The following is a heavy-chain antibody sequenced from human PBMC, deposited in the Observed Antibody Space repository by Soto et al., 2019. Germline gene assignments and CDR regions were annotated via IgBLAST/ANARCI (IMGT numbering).Heavy chain of an antibody. D-gene: IGHD3-22*01. CDR1: GSTFSSDS. Sequence: EVHLLESGGGLVQPGGSLRLSCAASGSTFSSDSMSWVRQAPGKGLEWVSVISGSGGSTYYADSVKGRFAISRDNSKNTLYLQMNSLRAEDTAVYYCAKGHYYDSSGYYLPRYYFDYWGQGTLVTVSS. J-gene: IGHJ4*02. CDR2: ISGSGGST. V-gene: IGHV3-23*01. CDR3: AKGHYYDSSGYYLPRYYFDY.